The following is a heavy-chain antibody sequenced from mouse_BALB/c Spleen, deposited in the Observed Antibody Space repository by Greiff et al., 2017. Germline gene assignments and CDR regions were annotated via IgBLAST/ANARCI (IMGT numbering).Heavy chain of an antibody. V-gene: IGHV5-17*02. D-gene: IGHD2-3*01. CDR1: GFTFSSFG. CDR2: ISSGSSTI. Sequence: EVQVVESGGGLVQPGGSRKLSCAASGFTFSSFGMHWVRQAPEKGLEWVAYISSGSSTIYYADTVKGRFTISRDNPKNTLFLQMTSLRSEDTAMYYCAVQPIYDGYYVVAYWGQGTLVTVSA. J-gene: IGHJ3*01. CDR3: AVQPIYDGYYVVAY.